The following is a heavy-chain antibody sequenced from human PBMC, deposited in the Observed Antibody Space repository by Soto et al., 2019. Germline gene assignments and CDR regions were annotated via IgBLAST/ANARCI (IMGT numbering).Heavy chain of an antibody. D-gene: IGHD3-10*01. Sequence: PSQTLSLTCAISGDSVSSNSAAWNWIRQSPSRGLEWLGRTYYRSKWFNDYAVSVKSRITINPDTSKNHFSLQLISVIPEDTALYYCARSYYYGSGSYYFDYWGQGTLVTVSS. J-gene: IGHJ4*02. CDR1: GDSVSSNSAA. CDR2: TYYRSKWFN. CDR3: ARSYYYGSGSYYFDY. V-gene: IGHV6-1*01.